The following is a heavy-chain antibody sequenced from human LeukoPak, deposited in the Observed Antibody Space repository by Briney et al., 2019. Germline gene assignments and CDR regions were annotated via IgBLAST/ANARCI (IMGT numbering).Heavy chain of an antibody. V-gene: IGHV4-39*01. J-gene: IGHJ3*02. CDR3: ASPPPRGVDAFDI. CDR1: GGSISSSSYY. CDR2: IYYSGST. Sequence: SETLSLTCTVSGGSISSSSYYWGWIRQPPGKGLEWIGSIYYSGSTYYNPSLKSRVTISVDTSKNQFSLKLSSVTAADTAVYYCASPPPRGVDAFDIWGQGTMVAVSS. D-gene: IGHD3-10*01.